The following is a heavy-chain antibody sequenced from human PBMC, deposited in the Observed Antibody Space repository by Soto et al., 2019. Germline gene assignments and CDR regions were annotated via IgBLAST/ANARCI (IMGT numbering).Heavy chain of an antibody. V-gene: IGHV1-46*01. J-gene: IGHJ1*01. D-gene: IGHD2-15*01. CDR2: VNPSGGST. Sequence: RASVKVSCKASGYIFTAYSMHWVRRAPGQGLQWMGVVNPSGGSTNYAQKFQGRITLTRDTSRNTFYMDLSSLTSEDTAVYYCAREENCSDGICYSEYFQRWGQGTQVTVSS. CDR3: AREENCSDGICYSEYFQR. CDR1: GYIFTAYS.